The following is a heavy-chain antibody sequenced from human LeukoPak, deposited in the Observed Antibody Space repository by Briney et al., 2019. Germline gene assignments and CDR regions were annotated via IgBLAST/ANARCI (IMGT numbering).Heavy chain of an antibody. Sequence: PGGSLRLSCAGSGYSFRSHSMNWVRQAPGKGLEWVSSISSISHYIYYADSVKGRFTISRDNAKNSRYLQMNSLRAEDTALYYCTRDYYDSSGLPFDYWGQGTLVTVSS. CDR3: TRDYYDSSGLPFDY. CDR2: ISSISHYI. J-gene: IGHJ4*02. V-gene: IGHV3-21*01. CDR1: GYSFRSHS. D-gene: IGHD3-22*01.